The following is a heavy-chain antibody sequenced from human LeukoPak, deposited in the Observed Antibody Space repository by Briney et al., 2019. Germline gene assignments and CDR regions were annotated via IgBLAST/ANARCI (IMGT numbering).Heavy chain of an antibody. Sequence: PGGSLRLSCGPSGFTFRTNYMNWVRQAPGKGLEWVARIKNKASSFATEYAASVRGRFTISRDDSKDSLYLQMNSLKADDTAIYYCRREFYSKFDIWGQGTLVTVSS. V-gene: IGHV3-72*01. CDR3: RREFYSKFDI. D-gene: IGHD2-15*01. CDR2: IKNKASSFAT. J-gene: IGHJ5*02. CDR1: GFTFRTNY.